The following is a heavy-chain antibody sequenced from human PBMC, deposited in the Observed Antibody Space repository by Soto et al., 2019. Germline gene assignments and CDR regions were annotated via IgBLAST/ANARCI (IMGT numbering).Heavy chain of an antibody. CDR1: GYSFPNNG. V-gene: IGHV1-18*01. J-gene: IGHJ4*02. CDR3: VRGMYSSSPAPFDY. D-gene: IGHD6-6*01. Sequence: QVQMVQSGAEMKKPEASVKVSCKASGYSFPNNGINWVRQAPGQGLEWMGWINAYTGSTNYAQTFQGRVTLTRDTSTTTAYMELRSLGPDDTAVYYCVRGMYSSSPAPFDYWGQGTLVTVSS. CDR2: INAYTGST.